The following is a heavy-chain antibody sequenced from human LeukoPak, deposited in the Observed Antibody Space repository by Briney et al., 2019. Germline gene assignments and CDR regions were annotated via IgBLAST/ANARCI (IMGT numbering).Heavy chain of an antibody. Sequence: GRSLSLSCAASGFSFSSFSMNWVRQAPRKGLEWVSSISSSSSYIYYADSVKGRFTISRDNAKNSLYLKMNSLKAEDTAVYYWASDTYDYDSSGLDYWGQGTLVTVSS. CDR2: ISSSSSYI. J-gene: IGHJ4*02. CDR3: ASDTYDYDSSGLDY. D-gene: IGHD3-22*01. V-gene: IGHV3-21*01. CDR1: GFSFSSFS.